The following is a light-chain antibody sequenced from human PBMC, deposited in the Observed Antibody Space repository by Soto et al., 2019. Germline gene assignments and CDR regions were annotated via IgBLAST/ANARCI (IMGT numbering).Light chain of an antibody. CDR2: GAS. CDR3: QQYGSSYT. CDR1: QTVSSNY. V-gene: IGKV3-20*01. J-gene: IGKJ2*01. Sequence: EIVLTQSPGTLSLSPGERATLSCRASQTVSSNYLAWYQQKPGQAPRLLIYGASIRATDIPDRFSGSGSETDFTLTISRLEPDDFAVYYCQQYGSSYTFGQGTKLEIK.